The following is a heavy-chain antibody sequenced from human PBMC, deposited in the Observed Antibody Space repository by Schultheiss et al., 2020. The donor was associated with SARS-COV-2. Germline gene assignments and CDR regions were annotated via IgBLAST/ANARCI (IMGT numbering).Heavy chain of an antibody. Sequence: ASVKVSCKASGYTFTSYAMHWVRQAPGQRLEWMGWINAGNGNTKYSQKFQGRVTITRDTSASTAYMELSSLRSEDTAVYYCARAPRYYDSSGYYLGAAFDIWGQGTMVTVSS. CDR1: GYTFTSYA. CDR3: ARAPRYYDSSGYYLGAAFDI. J-gene: IGHJ3*02. D-gene: IGHD3-22*01. CDR2: INAGNGNT. V-gene: IGHV1-3*01.